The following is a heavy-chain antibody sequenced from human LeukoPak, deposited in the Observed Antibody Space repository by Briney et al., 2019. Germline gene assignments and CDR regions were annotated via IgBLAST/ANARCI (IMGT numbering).Heavy chain of an antibody. Sequence: GGSLRLSCAASGFTFSSYSMNWVRQAPGKGLEWVSSISGSGGRTYYADSVKGRFTISRDNSKNTLYLQMNSLRAEDTAVYYCARDLVMVRGVIDYFDYWGQGTLVTVSS. J-gene: IGHJ4*02. CDR1: GFTFSSYS. CDR2: ISGSGGRT. CDR3: ARDLVMVRGVIDYFDY. V-gene: IGHV3-23*01. D-gene: IGHD3-10*01.